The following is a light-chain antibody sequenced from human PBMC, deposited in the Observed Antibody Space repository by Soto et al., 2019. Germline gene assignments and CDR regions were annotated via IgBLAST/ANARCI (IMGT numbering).Light chain of an antibody. CDR2: EVS. V-gene: IGLV2-14*01. J-gene: IGLJ3*02. Sequence: QSVLTQPASVSGSPGQSITISCTGTSSDIGAYNYVSWYQHYPGKAPKLMIYEVSNWPSGVSNRFSGSKSGNTASLTISGLQAEDEADYSCSSYTSSNTWVFGGGTKVTVL. CDR3: SSYTSSNTWV. CDR1: SSDIGAYNY.